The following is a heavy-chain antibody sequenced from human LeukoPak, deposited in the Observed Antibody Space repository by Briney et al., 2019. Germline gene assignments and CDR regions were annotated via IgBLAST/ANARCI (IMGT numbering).Heavy chain of an antibody. CDR2: IYTSGST. CDR3: ARVNDCSSTSCYTGDYYYYMDV. CDR1: GGSISSYY. J-gene: IGHJ6*03. Sequence: SETLSLTCTVSGGSISSYYRSWIRQPAGKGLEWIGRIYTSGSTNYNPSLKSRVTMSVDTSKNQFSLKLSSVTAADTAVYYCARVNDCSSTSCYTGDYYYYMDVWGKGTTVTVSS. D-gene: IGHD2-2*02. V-gene: IGHV4-4*07.